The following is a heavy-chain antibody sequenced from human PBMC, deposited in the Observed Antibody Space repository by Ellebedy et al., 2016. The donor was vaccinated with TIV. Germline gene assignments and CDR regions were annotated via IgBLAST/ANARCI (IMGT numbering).Heavy chain of an antibody. CDR3: TRFEIISGGGYGMDV. Sequence: GGSLRLXXAASGFIFSRYDMHWVRQSTRKGLEWVASIDNAGDTYYPGSVKGRFTISRENAKNSLYLQMNSLRVEDTAVYYCTRFEIISGGGYGMDVWGQGTTVTVSS. V-gene: IGHV3-13*01. J-gene: IGHJ6*02. CDR1: GFIFSRYD. CDR2: IDNAGDT. D-gene: IGHD3-16*01.